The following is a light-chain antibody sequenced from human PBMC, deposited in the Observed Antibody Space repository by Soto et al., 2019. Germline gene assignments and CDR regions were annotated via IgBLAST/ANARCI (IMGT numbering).Light chain of an antibody. J-gene: IGKJ4*01. CDR3: QQYGSSPSLT. CDR2: GTS. Sequence: EVVLTQSPATLSMSPGERATLSCRASQSVSSRYLAWYQQKPGQAPRLLIYGTSSTATGIPDRVSGSGSGTDFTLTISRLEPEDFAVYYCQQYGSSPSLTFGGGTKVDIK. CDR1: QSVSSRY. V-gene: IGKV3-20*01.